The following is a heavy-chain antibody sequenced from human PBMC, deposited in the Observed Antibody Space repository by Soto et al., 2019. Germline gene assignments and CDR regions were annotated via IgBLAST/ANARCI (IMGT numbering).Heavy chain of an antibody. D-gene: IGHD6-19*01. CDR3: ARGRGRSVAVAGYNWFDP. CDR1: GYTFTSYA. J-gene: IGHJ5*02. Sequence: ASVKVSCKASGYTFTSYAMHWVRQAPGQRLEWMGWINAGNGNTKYSQKFQGRVTITRDTSASTAYMELSSLRSEDTAVYYCARGRGRSVAVAGYNWFDPWGQGTLVTVSS. CDR2: INAGNGNT. V-gene: IGHV1-3*01.